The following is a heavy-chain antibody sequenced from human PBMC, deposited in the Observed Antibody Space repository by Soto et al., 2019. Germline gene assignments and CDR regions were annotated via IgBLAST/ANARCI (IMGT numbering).Heavy chain of an antibody. CDR2: IYYSGST. CDR1: GGSISSYY. CDR3: ARVGRAAGVWFGELTRWFDP. D-gene: IGHD3-10*01. Sequence: QVQLQESGPGLVKPSETLSLTCTVSGGSISSYYWSWIRQPPGKGLEWIGDIYYSGSTNYNPSLKSRVTRSVDTSKNQFSLKLSSVTAADTAVYYCARVGRAAGVWFGELTRWFDPWGQGTLVTVSS. V-gene: IGHV4-59*01. J-gene: IGHJ5*02.